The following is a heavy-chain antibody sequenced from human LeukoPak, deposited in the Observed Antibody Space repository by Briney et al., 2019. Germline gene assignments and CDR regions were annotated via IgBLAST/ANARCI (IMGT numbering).Heavy chain of an antibody. V-gene: IGHV3-74*03. D-gene: IGHD6-13*01. CDR3: ARDRYGRLRYYYYYIDV. Sequence: GGSLRLSCAVSGLTPGFTFSNSWMHWVRQAPGRGLVWVSQINPDGSNSKYADFVKGRFTISRDNAKNKLYLQMSSLRAEDTALYFCARDRYGRLRYYYYYIDVWGKGTTVTVSS. J-gene: IGHJ6*03. CDR1: GLTPGFTFSNSW. CDR2: INPDGSNS.